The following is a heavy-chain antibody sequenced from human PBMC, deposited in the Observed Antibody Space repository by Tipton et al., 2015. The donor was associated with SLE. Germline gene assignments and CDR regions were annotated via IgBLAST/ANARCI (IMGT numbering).Heavy chain of an antibody. CDR3: ARLARDSSGYSDTFEL. V-gene: IGHV5-51*01. Sequence: VQLVQSGAEVKKPGESLKISCKGSGYSFATYWIGWVRQMPGKGLEWMGIVYPADSDSRYSPSFQGQVTLSADQSITTAYLQWSSLKASDTAMYYCARLARDSSGYSDTFELWGQGTMVTVSS. J-gene: IGHJ3*01. D-gene: IGHD3-22*01. CDR1: GYSFATYW. CDR2: VYPADSDS.